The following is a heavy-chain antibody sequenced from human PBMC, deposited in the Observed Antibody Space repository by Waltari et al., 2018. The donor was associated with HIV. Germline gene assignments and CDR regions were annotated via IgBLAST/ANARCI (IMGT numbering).Heavy chain of an antibody. D-gene: IGHD3-10*02. J-gene: IGHJ5*02. CDR3: AGVIPRGQGSGLGCSAP. CDR2: MTLKGVTQ. Sequence: QVQLVQSGAEVQTPGASVKVSCKASGYTFTSYDINWVRQATGQGLEGMGWMTLKGVTQAYAQNSQGGSTMPRNTAKSTPNMDLGSLNFEDTAVYYGAGVIPRGQGSGLGCSAPWGKGTQVTVSS. V-gene: IGHV1-8*01. CDR1: GYTFTSYD.